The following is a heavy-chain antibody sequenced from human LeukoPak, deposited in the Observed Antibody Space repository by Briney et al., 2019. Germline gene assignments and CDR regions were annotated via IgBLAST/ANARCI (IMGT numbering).Heavy chain of an antibody. CDR2: INPNSGGT. D-gene: IGHD3-10*01. CDR1: GYTFTGYY. V-gene: IGHV1-2*02. CDR3: AVLWFGELLSPFDY. Sequence: ASVKVSCKASGYTFTGYYMHWVRQAPGQGLEWMGWINPNSGGTNYTQKFQGRVTMTRDTSISTAYMELSRLRSDDTAVYYCAVLWFGELLSPFDYWGQGTLVTVSS. J-gene: IGHJ4*02.